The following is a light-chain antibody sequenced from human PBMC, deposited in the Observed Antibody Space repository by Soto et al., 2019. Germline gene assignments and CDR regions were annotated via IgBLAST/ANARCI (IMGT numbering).Light chain of an antibody. CDR1: QSVSSSY. Sequence: EIVLTQSPGTLSLSPGERATLSCRASQSVSSSYLAWYQQKPGQTPRLLFYGASSRATGIPDRFSGSGSGTDFTLTISSLEPEDFAVYYCQHRNNWLGTFGPGTKVDIK. CDR3: QHRNNWLGT. V-gene: IGKV3D-20*02. J-gene: IGKJ3*01. CDR2: GAS.